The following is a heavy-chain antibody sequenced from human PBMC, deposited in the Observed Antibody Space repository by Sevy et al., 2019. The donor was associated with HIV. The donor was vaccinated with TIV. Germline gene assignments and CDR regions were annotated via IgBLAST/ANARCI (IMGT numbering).Heavy chain of an antibody. D-gene: IGHD6-19*01. J-gene: IGHJ4*02. CDR2: INYSGST. V-gene: IGHV4-39*01. CDR1: GASISSSGYY. CDR3: AGPTLTYSSGWSYYDS. Sequence: SETLSLTCTVSGASISSSGYYWGWIRQPPGKGLEWIASINYSGSTFYNPSLKSRVTISSDTSKNQFSLKLNSVTAEDTAIYYCAGPTLTYSSGWSYYDSWGQGTVVTVSS.